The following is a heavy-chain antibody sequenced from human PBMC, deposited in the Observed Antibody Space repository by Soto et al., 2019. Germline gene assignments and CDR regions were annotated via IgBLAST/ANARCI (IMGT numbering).Heavy chain of an antibody. D-gene: IGHD4-17*01. Sequence: SETLSLTCAASIGSITSTNWWTWVRQPPGKELEWLGEIYHTGSTNYNPSLKNRVTISVDKSKNQFSLRLFSVTAADTAVYYCGAHAGATYGPLDYWGRGTLVTVS. CDR1: IGSITSTNW. CDR3: GAHAGATYGPLDY. CDR2: IYHTGST. V-gene: IGHV4-4*02. J-gene: IGHJ4*02.